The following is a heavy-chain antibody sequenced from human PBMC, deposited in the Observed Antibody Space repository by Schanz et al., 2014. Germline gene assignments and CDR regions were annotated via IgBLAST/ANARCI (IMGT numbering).Heavy chain of an antibody. CDR3: ARGVRIDY. Sequence: EVQLVESGGGLVQPGESLRLSCAASGFSFSNYWMSWVRQAPGKGLEWVANIKQDESERSYVDSVKGRFTISRDNAKNSLYLQMNSLTAEDTAVYYCARGVRIDYWGQGTLVTVSS. CDR1: GFSFSNYW. D-gene: IGHD3-3*01. CDR2: IKQDESER. J-gene: IGHJ4*02. V-gene: IGHV3-7*02.